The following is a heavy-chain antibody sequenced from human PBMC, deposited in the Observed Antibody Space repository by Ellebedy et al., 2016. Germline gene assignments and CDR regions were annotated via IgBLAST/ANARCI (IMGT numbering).Heavy chain of an antibody. D-gene: IGHD5-18*01. CDR3: ARHGGDTIMVCMSH. CDR1: GFAFSTYS. J-gene: IGHJ4*02. V-gene: IGHV3-21*01. Sequence: GESLKISXAASGFAFSTYSMNWFRQAPGKGLEWVSSISRTSDPIFYADSVRGRFTVSRDNAKNSLYLQMDSLRAEDTAVYYCARHGGDTIMVCMSHWGQGALVTVSS. CDR2: ISRTSDPI.